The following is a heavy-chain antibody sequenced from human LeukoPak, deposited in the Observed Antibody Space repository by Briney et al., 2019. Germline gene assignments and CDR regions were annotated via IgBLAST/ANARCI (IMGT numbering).Heavy chain of an antibody. D-gene: IGHD3-16*02. CDR1: GSTLTEHA. CDR2: IIDVGGT. CDR3: AKENDYVWGSYRY. V-gene: IGHV3-23*01. Sequence: GGSLRLSCAVSGSTLTEHAWSWVRQAPGEGLEWVSGIIDVGGTYYADSVKGRFTISRDNSKNTLYLQMNSLRAEDTAVYYCAKENDYVWGSYRYWGQGTLVTVSS. J-gene: IGHJ4*02.